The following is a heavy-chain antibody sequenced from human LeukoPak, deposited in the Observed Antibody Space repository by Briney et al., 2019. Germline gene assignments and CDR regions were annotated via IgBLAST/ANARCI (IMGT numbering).Heavy chain of an antibody. J-gene: IGHJ4*02. CDR1: GGTFSSYA. CDR3: ARDRGRTGTGLFDY. Sequence: GASVKVSCKASGGTFSSYAISWVRQAPGQGLEWMGIVNPSGGSTSYAQKFQGRVTMTRAMSTSTVYMEVSSLRSEDTAVYYCARDRGRTGTGLFDYWGQGTLVTVSS. D-gene: IGHD1/OR15-1a*01. CDR2: VNPSGGST. V-gene: IGHV1-46*01.